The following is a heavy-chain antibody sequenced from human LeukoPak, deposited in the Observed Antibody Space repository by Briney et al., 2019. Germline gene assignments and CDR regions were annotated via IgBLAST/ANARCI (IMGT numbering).Heavy chain of an antibody. CDR1: GGSISSYY. J-gene: IGHJ5*02. D-gene: IGHD5/OR15-5a*01. CDR3: ARDLRPYEFSWFDP. CDR2: IYYSGST. Sequence: SETLSLTCTVSGGSISSYYWSWIRQPPGKGLEWIGYIYYSGSTNYNPSLKSRVTISVDTSKNQFSLKLSSVTAADTAVYYCARDLRPYEFSWFDPWGQGTLVTVSS. V-gene: IGHV4-59*01.